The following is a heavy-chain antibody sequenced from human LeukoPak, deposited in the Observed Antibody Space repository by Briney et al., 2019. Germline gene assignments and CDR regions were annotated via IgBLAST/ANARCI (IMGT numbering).Heavy chain of an antibody. CDR1: GFTFSSYAM. V-gene: IGHV4-4*02. CDR2: IYHSGST. Sequence: GSLRLSCAASGFTFSSYAMTWARQPPGKGLEWIGEIYHSGSTNYNPSLKSRVTISVDKSKNQFSLKLSSVTAADTAVYYCASSNYDILTGYSEPVDYWGQGTLVTVSS. D-gene: IGHD3-9*01. CDR3: ASSNYDILTGYSEPVDY. J-gene: IGHJ4*02.